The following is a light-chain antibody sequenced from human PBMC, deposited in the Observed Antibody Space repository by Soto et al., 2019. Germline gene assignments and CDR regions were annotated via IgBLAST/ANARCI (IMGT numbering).Light chain of an antibody. Sequence: QSVLTQSPSLSGAPGQRVSISCTGTSSNIGAGFDVHWYQQLPGTAPKLLIYGNNNRPSGVPDRFSGSKSGTSASLAITGLQAEDEADYYCQSYDSSLSGGSVFGTGTKVTVL. CDR2: GNN. V-gene: IGLV1-40*01. J-gene: IGLJ1*01. CDR1: SSNIGAGFD. CDR3: QSYDSSLSGGSV.